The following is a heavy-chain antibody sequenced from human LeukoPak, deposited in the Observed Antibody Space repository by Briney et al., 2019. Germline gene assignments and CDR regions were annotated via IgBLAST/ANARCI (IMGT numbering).Heavy chain of an antibody. J-gene: IGHJ6*03. D-gene: IGHD6-13*01. CDR3: ARPGYSSSWYGTYYYYYMDV. CDR2: ISSSSSYI. Sequence: GGSLRLSCAASGFTFSSYSMNWVRQAPGKGLEWVSSISSSSSYIYYADSVKGRFTISRDNAKNSLYLQMNSLRAEDTAVYYCARPGYSSSWYGTYYYYYMDVWGKGTTVTVSS. CDR1: GFTFSSYS. V-gene: IGHV3-21*01.